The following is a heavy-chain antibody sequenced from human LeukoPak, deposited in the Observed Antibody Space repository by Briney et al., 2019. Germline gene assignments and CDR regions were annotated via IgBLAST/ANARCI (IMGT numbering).Heavy chain of an antibody. Sequence: SETLSLTCTVSGGSISSYYWSWIRQPPGEGLEWIGYIYYSGSTNYNPSLKSRVTISVDTSKNQFSLKLSSVTAADTAVYYCASSGTMVRGVPYYYYGMDVWGQGTTVTVSS. CDR2: IYYSGST. D-gene: IGHD3-10*01. V-gene: IGHV4-59*01. CDR3: ASSGTMVRGVPYYYYGMDV. CDR1: GGSISSYY. J-gene: IGHJ6*02.